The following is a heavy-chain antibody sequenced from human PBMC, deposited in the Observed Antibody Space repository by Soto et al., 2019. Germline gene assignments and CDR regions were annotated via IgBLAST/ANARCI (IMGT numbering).Heavy chain of an antibody. Sequence: QVQLQESGPGLVKPSETLSLTCTVSGGSISSHYWSWIRQPPGRGLEWIGFIYYSGLTDSNPSLKSRVTISLDTSTDHLSLRLSSVTAAYTAVYYCARPRGIAPAVWDCDLWGRGTLVTVSS. CDR2: IYYSGLT. CDR3: ARPRGIAPAVWDCDL. D-gene: IGHD6-13*01. V-gene: IGHV4-59*08. CDR1: GGSISSHY. J-gene: IGHJ2*01.